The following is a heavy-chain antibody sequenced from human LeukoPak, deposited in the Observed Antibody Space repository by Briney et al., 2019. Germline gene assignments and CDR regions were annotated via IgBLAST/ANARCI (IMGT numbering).Heavy chain of an antibody. CDR2: INPSGSRT. D-gene: IGHD1-26*01. Sequence: ASVKVSCKASGYTSTGYYMHWVRQAPGQGLGWMGLINPSGSRTTYAQKFQGRVTMSRDMSTTTDYMELSSLTSDDTAVYYCARDNSVGNTAWWFDPWGQGTLVTVSS. V-gene: IGHV1-46*01. J-gene: IGHJ5*02. CDR3: ARDNSVGNTAWWFDP. CDR1: GYTSTGYY.